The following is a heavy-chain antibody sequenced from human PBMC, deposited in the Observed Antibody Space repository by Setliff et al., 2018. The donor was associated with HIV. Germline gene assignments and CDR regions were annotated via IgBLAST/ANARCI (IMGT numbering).Heavy chain of an antibody. D-gene: IGHD3-22*01. Sequence: PGGSLRLSCAASGFSFSDYHMNWVRQAPGKGLEWISFISSSSSPIYYADSVKGRFTISRDNAKNSLFLQMNSLRAEDTAMYYRARLDFFDSSTYPPYDSWGQGTLVTVSS. CDR2: ISSSSSPI. V-gene: IGHV3-48*04. J-gene: IGHJ4*02. CDR3: ARLDFFDSSTYPPYDS. CDR1: GFSFSDYH.